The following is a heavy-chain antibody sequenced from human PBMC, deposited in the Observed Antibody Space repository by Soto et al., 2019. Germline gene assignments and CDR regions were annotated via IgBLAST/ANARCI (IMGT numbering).Heavy chain of an antibody. Sequence: GASVKASCKASGGTFSSYASSWVGQAPGQGLEWMGGIIPIFGTANYAQKFHGRGTMTAEESTSTSYLGLSSLRSEDTAVYYCAILDRAPHNTAMARLRYWGQGTLVTVSS. CDR3: AILDRAPHNTAMARLRY. J-gene: IGHJ4*02. CDR1: GGTFSSYA. D-gene: IGHD5-18*01. CDR2: IIPIFGTA. V-gene: IGHV1-69*13.